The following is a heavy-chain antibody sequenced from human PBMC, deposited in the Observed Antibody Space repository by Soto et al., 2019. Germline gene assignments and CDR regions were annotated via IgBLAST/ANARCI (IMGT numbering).Heavy chain of an antibody. V-gene: IGHV3-23*01. D-gene: IGHD1-7*01. Sequence: GGSLRLSCAASGFTFSSYAMNWVRQAPGKGMEWVSAISGSGGSTYYADSVKGRFTISRDSSKNTLYLQMNSLRAEDTAVYYCAKGNSWSPALVLDIWGQGTMVTVSS. J-gene: IGHJ3*02. CDR2: ISGSGGST. CDR3: AKGNSWSPALVLDI. CDR1: GFTFSSYA.